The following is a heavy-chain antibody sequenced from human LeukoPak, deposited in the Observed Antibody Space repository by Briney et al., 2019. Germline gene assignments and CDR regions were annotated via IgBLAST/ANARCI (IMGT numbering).Heavy chain of an antibody. J-gene: IGHJ2*01. V-gene: IGHV1-18*04. Sequence: ASVKVSCKASGYTFINYGFTWVRQAPGQGLEWMGWISGYNGYTNYLQKFQGRVTMTTDTSTNTVYMELRSLSSDDTAVYYCARVSTNSRVGGYDPQWYFDLWGRGTLVTVSS. CDR2: ISGYNGYT. CDR1: GYTFINYG. CDR3: ARVSTNSRVGGYDPQWYFDL. D-gene: IGHD5-12*01.